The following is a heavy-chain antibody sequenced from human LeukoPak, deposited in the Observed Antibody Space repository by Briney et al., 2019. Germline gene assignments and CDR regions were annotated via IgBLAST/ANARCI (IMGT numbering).Heavy chain of an antibody. D-gene: IGHD3-22*01. CDR3: ARDAAIHDSGAYYYLW. CDR2: ITPMFGTA. V-gene: IGHV1-69*13. Sequence: SVKVSCKASGGTFSRYAISWVRQAPGQGLEWMGGITPMFGTANYAQKFQGRVTSADESTRTAYMELKSLKFEDTAEYYCARDAAIHDSGAYYYLWWGQGTLVTVSS. J-gene: IGHJ4*02. CDR1: GGTFSRYA.